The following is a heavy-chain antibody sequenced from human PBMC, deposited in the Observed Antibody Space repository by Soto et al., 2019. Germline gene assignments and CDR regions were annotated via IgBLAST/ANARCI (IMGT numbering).Heavy chain of an antibody. J-gene: IGHJ4*02. CDR2: ISGHNGNT. Sequence: QVQLVQSGAEVKKPGASVKVSCKASGYTFTNHGISWVRQAPGQGLEWLGWISGHNGNTKYAQRLKGRVTMTADTSTSTAYLELRSLRSDATAVYYCARDLYPLAYYFDFWGQGTLVTVSS. V-gene: IGHV1-18*04. D-gene: IGHD2-8*01. CDR1: GYTFTNHG. CDR3: ARDLYPLAYYFDF.